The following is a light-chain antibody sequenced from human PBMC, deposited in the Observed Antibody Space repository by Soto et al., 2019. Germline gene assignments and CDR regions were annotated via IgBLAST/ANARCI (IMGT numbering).Light chain of an antibody. V-gene: IGKV1-5*01. J-gene: IGKJ1*01. CDR1: QTISIW. Sequence: DIQMTQSPSTLSASVGDRVTITCRARQTISIWLAWYQQKPGKAPKLLIYDASILESGVPSRFSGSGSGTEFTLTISSLQPEDFATYYCQQYNSYRTFGQGTKVDIK. CDR3: QQYNSYRT. CDR2: DAS.